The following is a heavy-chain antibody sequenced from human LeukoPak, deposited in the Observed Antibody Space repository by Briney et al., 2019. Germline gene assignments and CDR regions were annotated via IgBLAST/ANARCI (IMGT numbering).Heavy chain of an antibody. CDR2: IYHSGST. J-gene: IGHJ5*02. Sequence: SETLSLTCTVSGYSISSGYYWGWIRQPPGKGLEWIGSIYHSGSTYYNPSLKSRVTISVDTSKNQFSLKLSSVTAADTAVYYCAREVIAAGTNWFDPWGQGTLVTVSS. CDR1: GYSISSGYY. CDR3: AREVIAAGTNWFDP. V-gene: IGHV4-38-2*02. D-gene: IGHD6-13*01.